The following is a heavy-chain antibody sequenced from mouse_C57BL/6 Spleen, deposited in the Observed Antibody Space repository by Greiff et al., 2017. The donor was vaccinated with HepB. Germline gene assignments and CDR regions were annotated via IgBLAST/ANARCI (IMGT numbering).Heavy chain of an antibody. V-gene: IGHV1-75*01. J-gene: IGHJ2*01. D-gene: IGHD1-1*01. CDR2: IFPGSGST. CDR1: GYTFTDYY. CDR3: ARTGATVVAPYFDY. Sequence: QVQLQQSGPELVKPGASVKISCKASGYTFTDYYINWVKQRPGQGLEWIGWIFPGSGSTYYNEKFKGKATLTVDKSSSTAYMLLSSLTSEDSAVYFCARTGATVVAPYFDYWGQGTTLTVSS.